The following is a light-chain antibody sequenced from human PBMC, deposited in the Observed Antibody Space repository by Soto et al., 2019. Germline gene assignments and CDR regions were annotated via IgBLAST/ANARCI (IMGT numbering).Light chain of an antibody. CDR2: GAS. V-gene: IGKV3D-15*01. CDR1: HSVNSH. J-gene: IGKJ4*01. Sequence: ERMMTQSPALLSVSPGERVTLSCRTSHSVNSHVAWYQQKPGQAPRLLIYGASTRATGIPDTFSGGGSATEFTLTISSLQSEDFVVYYCQQYNDWPRTFGGGTKVGIK. CDR3: QQYNDWPRT.